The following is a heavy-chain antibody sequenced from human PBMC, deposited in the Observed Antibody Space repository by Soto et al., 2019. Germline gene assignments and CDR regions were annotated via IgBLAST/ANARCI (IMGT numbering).Heavy chain of an antibody. CDR3: AREEASSYASRHLHD. J-gene: IGHJ4*02. Sequence: QVQLQESGPGLVKSSETLSLTCTVSGGSMSSFYWSWIRQPAGKGLVWIARIYGFGGTNSNPSLKSRVTLSLDTSQKKCSLTLTSVTAADTAVYYCAREEASSYASRHLHDWGQGTLVTVPS. D-gene: IGHD3-16*01. CDR2: IYGFGGT. V-gene: IGHV4-4*07. CDR1: GGSMSSFY.